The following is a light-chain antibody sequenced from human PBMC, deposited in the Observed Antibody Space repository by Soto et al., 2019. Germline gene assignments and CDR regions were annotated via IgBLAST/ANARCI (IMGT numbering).Light chain of an antibody. Sequence: DVVLTQSPLSLPVTLGQPASISCRSSQSFVHSDGIFYLNWFQQRPGQSPRRLIYKVSNRDYGVPDRFSGSGSGTDFTLEISRVEAEDVGVYYCMQGSHWPYTFGQGTKLEIK. CDR1: QSFVHSDGIFY. V-gene: IGKV2-30*02. J-gene: IGKJ2*01. CDR3: MQGSHWPYT. CDR2: KVS.